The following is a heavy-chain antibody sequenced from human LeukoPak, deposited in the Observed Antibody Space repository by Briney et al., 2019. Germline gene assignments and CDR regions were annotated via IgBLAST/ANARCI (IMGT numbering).Heavy chain of an antibody. CDR2: IYYSGST. V-gene: IGHV4-59*01. D-gene: IGHD2-2*01. Sequence: PSETLSLTCTVSGGSISSYYWSWIRQPPGKGLEWIGYIYYSGSTNYNPSLKSRVTISVGTSKNQFSLELSSVTAADTAVYYCARVRSIVVVPAAFYYFDYWGQGTLVTVSS. J-gene: IGHJ4*02. CDR3: ARVRSIVVVPAAFYYFDY. CDR1: GGSISSYY.